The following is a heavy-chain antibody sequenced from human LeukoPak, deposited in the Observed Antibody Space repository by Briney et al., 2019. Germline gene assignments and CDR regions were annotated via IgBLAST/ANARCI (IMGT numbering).Heavy chain of an antibody. D-gene: IGHD6-13*01. V-gene: IGHV3-23*01. CDR1: GFTFSSYA. Sequence: GSLRLSCAASGFTFSSYAMSWVRQAPGKGLEWVSGISGSGGSTYYADSVKGRFTISRDNSKNTLYLQMNSLRAEDTAVYYWAKASGITAAGTLLDVWGQGTTVTVSS. CDR3: AKASGITAAGTLLDV. CDR2: ISGSGGST. J-gene: IGHJ6*02.